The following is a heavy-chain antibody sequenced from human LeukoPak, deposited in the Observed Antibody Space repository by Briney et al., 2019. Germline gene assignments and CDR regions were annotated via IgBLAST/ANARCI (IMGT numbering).Heavy chain of an antibody. J-gene: IGHJ4*02. Sequence: SETLSLTCAVCGGSFSGYYWSWIRQPPGKGLEWIGEINHSGSTNYNPSLKSRVTISVDTSKNQFSLKLSSVTAADTAVYYCARAPGGTDFDYWGQGTLVTVSS. CDR1: GGSFSGYY. CDR2: INHSGST. D-gene: IGHD4-23*01. V-gene: IGHV4-34*01. CDR3: ARAPGGTDFDY.